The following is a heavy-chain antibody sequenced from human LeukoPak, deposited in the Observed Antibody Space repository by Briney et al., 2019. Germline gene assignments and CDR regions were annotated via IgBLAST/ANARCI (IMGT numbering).Heavy chain of an antibody. D-gene: IGHD6-13*01. CDR2: IRQDGGEK. Sequence: GGSLRLSCAVSGFTFGSYWMNWVGQAAGKGLEWVASIRQDGGEKSYVGSVKGRFTISRDNTKNSLYLQINSLRAEDTAVYYCARDGTAAGLYFDLWGQGTLVTVSS. CDR3: ARDGTAAGLYFDL. V-gene: IGHV3-7*01. J-gene: IGHJ4*01. CDR1: GFTFGSYW.